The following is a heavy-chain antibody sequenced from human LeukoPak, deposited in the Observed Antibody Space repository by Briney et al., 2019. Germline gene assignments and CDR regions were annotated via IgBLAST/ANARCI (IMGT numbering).Heavy chain of an antibody. CDR1: GFTFSSYE. V-gene: IGHV3-48*03. CDR2: ISSSGSTI. Sequence: QPGGSLRLSCAASGFTFSSYEMNWVRQAPGKGLEWVSYISSSGSTIYYADSVKGRFTISRDNAKNSLYLQMNSLRAEDTAVYYCARAGTRDWYFDLWGRGTLVTVSS. CDR3: ARAGTRDWYFDL. J-gene: IGHJ2*01. D-gene: IGHD1-1*01.